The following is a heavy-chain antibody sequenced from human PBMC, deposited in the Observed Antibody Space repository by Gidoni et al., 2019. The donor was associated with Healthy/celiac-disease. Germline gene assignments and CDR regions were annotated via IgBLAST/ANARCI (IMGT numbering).Heavy chain of an antibody. V-gene: IGHV3-23*01. J-gene: IGHJ2*01. CDR2: ISGSGGST. D-gene: IGHD4-17*01. CDR3: AKDTYGGNPYWYFDL. CDR1: GFTFSSYA. Sequence: EVQLLESGGGLVQPGGSLRLSCAASGFTFSSYAMSWVRQAPGKGLECVSAISGSGGSTYYADSGKGRFTISRDNSKNTLYLQMNSLRAEDTAVYYCAKDTYGGNPYWYFDLWGRGTLVTVSS.